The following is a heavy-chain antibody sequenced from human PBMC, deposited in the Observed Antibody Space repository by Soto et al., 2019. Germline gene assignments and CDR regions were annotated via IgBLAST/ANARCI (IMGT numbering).Heavy chain of an antibody. V-gene: IGHV1-69*13. D-gene: IGHD6-19*01. J-gene: IGHJ4*02. CDR1: GVTFSSYA. CDR2: IIPIFGTA. Sequence: ASVKVSCKASGVTFSSYAISWVRQAPGQGLEWMGGIIPIFGTANYAQKFQGRVTITADESTSTAYMELSSLRSEDTAVYYCARSPTTKYSSGWYDGAYWGQGTLVTVSS. CDR3: ARSPTTKYSSGWYDGAY.